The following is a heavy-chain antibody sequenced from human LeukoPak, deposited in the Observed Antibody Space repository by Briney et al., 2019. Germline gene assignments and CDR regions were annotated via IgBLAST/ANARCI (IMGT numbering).Heavy chain of an antibody. Sequence: PGGSLRLSCAVSGFTFSSYAMSWVRQAPGKGLEWVSAISGSGGSTYYADSVKGRFTISRDNSKNTLYLQMNSLRAEHTAVYYCAKRGGGWLTENAFDIWGQGTMVTVSS. CDR2: ISGSGGST. J-gene: IGHJ3*02. CDR1: GFTFSSYA. D-gene: IGHD6-19*01. V-gene: IGHV3-23*01. CDR3: AKRGGGWLTENAFDI.